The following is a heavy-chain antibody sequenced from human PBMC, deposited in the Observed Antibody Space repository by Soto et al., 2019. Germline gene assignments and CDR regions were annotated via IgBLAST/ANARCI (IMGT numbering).Heavy chain of an antibody. CDR2: ISTSTGKT. V-gene: IGHV1-18*04. CDR3: ARHGSGENYFDY. J-gene: IGHJ4*02. Sequence: QVQLVQSGAEVKKPGASLRVSCKASGYTLNTYGISWVRQAPGKGLEWMGWISTSTGKTNYAHNFQDRVTMTTDTSTTTAYVELRSLTSDDTAVYYCARHGSGENYFDYWGRGTLVTVSS. D-gene: IGHD3-10*01. CDR1: GYTLNTYG.